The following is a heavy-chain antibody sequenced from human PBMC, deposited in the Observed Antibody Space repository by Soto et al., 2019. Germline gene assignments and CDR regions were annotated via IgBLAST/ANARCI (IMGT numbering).Heavy chain of an antibody. V-gene: IGHV4-61*01. D-gene: IGHD3-22*01. CDR1: GGSVSSGSYY. Sequence: SETLSLTCTVSGGSVSSGSYYWSWIRQPPGKGLEWIGYIYYSGSTDYNPSLKSRVTISVDTSKNQFSLKLSSVTAADTAVYYCARAALYYYDSSGYLDYFDYWGQGTLVTVSS. J-gene: IGHJ4*02. CDR2: IYYSGST. CDR3: ARAALYYYDSSGYLDYFDY.